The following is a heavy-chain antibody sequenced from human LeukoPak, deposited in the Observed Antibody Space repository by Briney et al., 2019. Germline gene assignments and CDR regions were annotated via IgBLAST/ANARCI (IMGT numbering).Heavy chain of an antibody. CDR2: ISAYNGNT. CDR1: GYTFTSYG. Sequence: ASAKVSCKASGYTFTSYGISWVRQAPGQGLEWMGWISAYNGNTNYAQKLQGRVTMTTDTSTSTAYMELRSLRSDDTAVYYCARDIYYYDSSGYQTDYWGQGTLVTVSP. CDR3: ARDIYYYDSSGYQTDY. D-gene: IGHD3-22*01. J-gene: IGHJ4*02. V-gene: IGHV1-18*01.